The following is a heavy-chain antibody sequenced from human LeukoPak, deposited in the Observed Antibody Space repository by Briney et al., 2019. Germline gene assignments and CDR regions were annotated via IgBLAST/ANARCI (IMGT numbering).Heavy chain of an antibody. D-gene: IGHD1-7*01. CDR1: GFTFSNYN. J-gene: IGHJ5*02. Sequence: HPGGSLRLSCAASGFTFSNYNMNWVRQAPGKGLEWVSYISSSSTTIHYADSVRGRFTISRDNARNSLYLQMNSLRAEDTAVYYCARDIDWNFLSWGQGTLVTVSS. CDR3: ARDIDWNFLS. CDR2: ISSSSTTI. V-gene: IGHV3-48*01.